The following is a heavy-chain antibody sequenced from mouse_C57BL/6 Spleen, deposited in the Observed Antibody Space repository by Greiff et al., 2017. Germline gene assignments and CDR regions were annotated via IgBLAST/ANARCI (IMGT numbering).Heavy chain of an antibody. D-gene: IGHD1-1*01. V-gene: IGHV1-50*01. CDR3: ARGYYGSSPAY. J-gene: IGHJ3*01. CDR2: IDPSDSYT. Sequence: QVQLQQPGAELVKPGASVKLSCKASGYTFTSYWMQWVKQRPGQGLEWIGEIDPSDSYTNYNQKFKGKATLTVDTSSSTAYMQLSSLTSEDSAVYYCARGYYGSSPAYWGQGTLVTVSA. CDR1: GYTFTSYW.